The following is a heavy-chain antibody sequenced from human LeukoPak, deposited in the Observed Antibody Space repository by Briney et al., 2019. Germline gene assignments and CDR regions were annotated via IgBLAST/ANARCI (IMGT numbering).Heavy chain of an antibody. V-gene: IGHV1-2*02. CDR1: GYTFTGYY. CDR2: INPNSGGT. Sequence: ASVTVSCKASGYTFTGYYMHWVRQAPGQGLEWMGWINPNSGGTNYAQKFQGRVTMTRDTSISTAYMELSRLRSDDTAVYYCARVRAVAGWFDPWGQGTLVTVSS. D-gene: IGHD6-19*01. CDR3: ARVRAVAGWFDP. J-gene: IGHJ5*02.